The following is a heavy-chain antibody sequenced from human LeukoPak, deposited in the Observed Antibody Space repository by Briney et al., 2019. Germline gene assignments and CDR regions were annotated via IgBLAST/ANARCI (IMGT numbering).Heavy chain of an antibody. Sequence: PGGSLRLSCVASGFTFSHFAMSWVRQAPAKGLHWVSTISGSGNKTYDADSVKGRFTISRDNSKNTLYLQMTGLRAEDTAVYYCAKLKRVVIAPFDDWGQGILVTVSS. CDR2: ISGSGNKT. V-gene: IGHV3-23*01. D-gene: IGHD2-21*01. J-gene: IGHJ4*02. CDR1: GFTFSHFA. CDR3: AKLKRVVIAPFDD.